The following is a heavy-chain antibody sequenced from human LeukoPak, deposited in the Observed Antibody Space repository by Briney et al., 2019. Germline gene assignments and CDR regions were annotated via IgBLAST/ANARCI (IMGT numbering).Heavy chain of an antibody. CDR2: TYPGDSDT. D-gene: IGHD5-12*01. V-gene: IGHV5-51*01. CDR3: ARAPPRYSGYDWDY. CDR1: GYSFTSYW. Sequence: GESLQISCKGSGYSFTSYWIGWVRQMPGKGLEWMGITYPGDSDTIYNPAFQCQGTISADKSISTAYLQWSSLKASDTAMYYCARAPPRYSGYDWDYWGQGTLVTVSS. J-gene: IGHJ4*02.